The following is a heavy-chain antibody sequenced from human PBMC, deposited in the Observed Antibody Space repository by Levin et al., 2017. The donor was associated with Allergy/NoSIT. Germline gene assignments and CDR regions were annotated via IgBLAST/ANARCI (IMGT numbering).Heavy chain of an antibody. CDR3: ARGHGPDHYDSSWFDP. J-gene: IGHJ5*02. V-gene: IGHV4-34*01. Sequence: SQTLSLTCAVYGGSFSGYYWSWIRPPPGKGLEWIGEINHSGSTNYNPSLKSRVTISVDTSKNQFSLKLSSVTAADTAVYYCARGHGPDHYDSSWFDPWGQGTLVTVSS. CDR1: GGSFSGYY. CDR2: INHSGST. D-gene: IGHD3-22*01.